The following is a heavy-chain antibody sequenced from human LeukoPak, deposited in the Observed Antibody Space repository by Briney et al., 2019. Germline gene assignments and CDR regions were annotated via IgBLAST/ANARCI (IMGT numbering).Heavy chain of an antibody. V-gene: IGHV3-23*01. CDR3: AKRWDGSGSYFFDY. CDR1: GFTFSSYA. Sequence: GGSLRLSCAASGFTFSSYALSWVRQAPGKGLEWVSAISGSGGSTYYADSVKGRFTISRDNSKNTLHLQMNSLRAEDTAVYYCAKRWDGSGSYFFDYWGQGTLVTVSS. CDR2: ISGSGGST. D-gene: IGHD3-10*01. J-gene: IGHJ4*02.